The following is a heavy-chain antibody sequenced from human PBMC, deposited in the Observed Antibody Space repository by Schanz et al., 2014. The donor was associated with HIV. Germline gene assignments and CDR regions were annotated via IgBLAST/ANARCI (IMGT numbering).Heavy chain of an antibody. CDR3: ARGTDDFPPDS. CDR2: IYQGGGT. V-gene: IGHV4-31*03. Sequence: QVQLQESGPGLVKPSQTLSLTCTVSGGSISSGGYYWSWIRQPPGKGLEWIGEIYQGGGTDYNPPLGGRVTMSLAPSKSQASMNLSSVTAADTAVYYCARGTDDFPPDSWGQGTPVIVSS. CDR1: GGSISSGGYY. J-gene: IGHJ5*02. D-gene: IGHD3-3*01.